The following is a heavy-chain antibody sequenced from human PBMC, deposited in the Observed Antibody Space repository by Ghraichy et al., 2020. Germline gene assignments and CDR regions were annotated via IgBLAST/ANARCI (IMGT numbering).Heavy chain of an antibody. CDR3: ARDRDFIGEVARGGYYGMDV. Sequence: GGSLRLSCAASGFTFSSYSMNWVRQAPGKGLEWVSYISSSSSTIYYADSVKGRFTISRDNAKNSLYLQMNSLRAEDTAVYYCARDRDFIGEVARGGYYGMDVWGQGTTVTVSS. CDR1: GFTFSSYS. D-gene: IGHD3-10*01. CDR2: ISSSSSTI. V-gene: IGHV3-48*01. J-gene: IGHJ6*02.